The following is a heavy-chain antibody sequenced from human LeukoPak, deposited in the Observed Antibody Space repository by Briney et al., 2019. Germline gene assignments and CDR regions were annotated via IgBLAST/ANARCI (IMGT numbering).Heavy chain of an antibody. Sequence: SVKVSCKASGGTFSSYAISWVRQAPGQGLEWMGRIIPILGIANYAQKFQGRVTVTADKSTSTAYMELSSLRSEDTAVYYCATNWNDGCFDYWGQGTLVTVSS. CDR2: IIPILGIA. CDR3: ATNWNDGCFDY. V-gene: IGHV1-69*04. CDR1: GGTFSSYA. J-gene: IGHJ4*02. D-gene: IGHD1-20*01.